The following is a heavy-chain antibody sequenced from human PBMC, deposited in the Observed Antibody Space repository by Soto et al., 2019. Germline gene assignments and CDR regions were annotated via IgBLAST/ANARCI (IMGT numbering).Heavy chain of an antibody. CDR2: IYYSGST. CDR1: GGSVSSGSYY. D-gene: IGHD2-21*01. CDR3: ARGNVVAIDY. V-gene: IGHV4-61*01. Sequence: SETLSLTCTVSGGSVSSGSYYWNWIRQPPGKGLEWIGYIYYSGSTNYNPSLKSRVTISVDTSKNQFSLKLSSVTAADTAVYYCARGNVVAIDYWGQGTLVTVSS. J-gene: IGHJ4*02.